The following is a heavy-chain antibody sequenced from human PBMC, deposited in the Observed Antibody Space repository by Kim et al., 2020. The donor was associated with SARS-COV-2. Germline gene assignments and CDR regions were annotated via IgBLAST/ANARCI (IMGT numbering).Heavy chain of an antibody. CDR1: GFTFSSYW. D-gene: IGHD6-13*01. J-gene: IGHJ6*02. V-gene: IGHV3-7*01. CDR2: IKQDGSEK. Sequence: GGSLRLSCAASGFTFSSYWMSWVRQAPGKGLEWVANIKQDGSEKYYVDSVKGRFTISRDNAKNSLYLQMNSLRAEDTAVYYCARALSIAAAGTAYYGMDVWGQGTTVNASS. CDR3: ARALSIAAAGTAYYGMDV.